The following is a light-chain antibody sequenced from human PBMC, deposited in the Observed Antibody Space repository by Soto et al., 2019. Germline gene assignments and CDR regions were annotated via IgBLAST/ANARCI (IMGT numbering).Light chain of an antibody. CDR1: SSNIGSNY. CDR2: KNN. Sequence: QSVLTQPPSASGTPGQRVTISCSGSSSNIGSNYVYWYQQLPGTAPKLLIYKNNQRPSGVPDRFSGSKSGTSASLAISGLRSEDEADYYCEAWDDSLSGYVFGTGTKSPS. CDR3: EAWDDSLSGYV. J-gene: IGLJ1*01. V-gene: IGLV1-47*01.